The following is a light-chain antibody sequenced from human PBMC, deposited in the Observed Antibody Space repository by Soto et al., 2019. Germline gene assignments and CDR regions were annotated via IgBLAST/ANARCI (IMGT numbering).Light chain of an antibody. CDR1: SSDVGSYNR. CDR2: XVS. V-gene: IGLV2-18*01. J-gene: IGLJ3*02. CDR3: SLYTSSSTWV. Sequence: QSALTQPPSVSGSPGQSVTISCTGTSSDVGSYNRVSWYQQPPGTAPKLMIYXVSXXXXXXXDXXXGSKSGNTASLTISGLQAXXXADYYCSLYTSSSTWVFGGGTKLTVL.